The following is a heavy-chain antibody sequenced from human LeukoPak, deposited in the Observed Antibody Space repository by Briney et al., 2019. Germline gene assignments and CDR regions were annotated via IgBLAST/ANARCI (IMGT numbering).Heavy chain of an antibody. CDR3: ARDMLRGVAEIDS. J-gene: IGHJ4*02. D-gene: IGHD3-10*01. CDR2: IKQDGSET. CDR1: GFIFSSHW. Sequence: GWSLRLSCAASGFIFSSHWMSWVRQAPGKGLEWVANIKQDGSETSYVDSVRGRFTISRDNAKNSLYLQMNSLRAEDTAVYYCARDMLRGVAEIDSWGQGILVTVSS. V-gene: IGHV3-7*05.